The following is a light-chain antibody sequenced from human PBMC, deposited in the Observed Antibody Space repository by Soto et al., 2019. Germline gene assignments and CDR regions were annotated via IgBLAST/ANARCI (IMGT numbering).Light chain of an antibody. Sequence: DIQMTQSPSSLSASVGDRVTITCRASQTVSRFLNWYHQKPGKAPNLLIYAASTLQSGVPSRFNGSGSVTDFTLTITTLEPEDFGTYSCQQSFSTPWTFGQGTKVEI. CDR1: QTVSRF. CDR3: QQSFSTPWT. CDR2: AAS. J-gene: IGKJ1*01. V-gene: IGKV1-39*01.